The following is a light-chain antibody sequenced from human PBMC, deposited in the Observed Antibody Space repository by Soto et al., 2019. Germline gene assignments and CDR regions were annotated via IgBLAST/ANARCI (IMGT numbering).Light chain of an antibody. J-gene: IGLJ1*01. V-gene: IGLV1-40*01. CDR1: SANIGTCYG. CDR2: GIS. Sequence: QSVLTQPASVSGAPGQRVTISCTGSSANIGTCYGVPWYQQLPGTAPKLLIYGISNRPSGVPDRFSGSKSGTSASLAITGLQAEDEADYYCQSYDSSLTGHCVFGTGTKLTVL. CDR3: QSYDSSLTGHCV.